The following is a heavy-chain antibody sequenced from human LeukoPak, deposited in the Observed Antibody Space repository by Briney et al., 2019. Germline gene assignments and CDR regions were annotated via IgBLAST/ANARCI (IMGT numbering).Heavy chain of an antibody. CDR1: GFTISNNY. Sequence: GGSLRLSCTASGFTISNNYISWVRQAPRKGLEWVSIIYSDRSTYYPESVKGRFTITRDDSKNTLFLQMDSLRVEDTAIYYCARDSAFSSYSNWGQGALVTVSS. CDR3: ARDSAFSSYSN. V-gene: IGHV3-53*01. J-gene: IGHJ1*01. CDR2: IYSDRST. D-gene: IGHD2-15*01.